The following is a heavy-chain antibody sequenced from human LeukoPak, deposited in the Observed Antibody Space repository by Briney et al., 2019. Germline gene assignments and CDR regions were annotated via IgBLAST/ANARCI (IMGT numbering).Heavy chain of an antibody. Sequence: GGSLRLSCAASGFTFSSYAMNWVRQAPGKGLEWVSYISHTGSANSYADSVKGRFTISRDNAKNSLFLQMNSLRAEDTAVYYCARDGRHSYGSGNYYSKDAFDIWGQGTMVTVSS. CDR3: ARDGRHSYGSGNYYSKDAFDI. D-gene: IGHD3-10*01. CDR1: GFTFSSYA. V-gene: IGHV3-48*03. CDR2: ISHTGSAN. J-gene: IGHJ3*02.